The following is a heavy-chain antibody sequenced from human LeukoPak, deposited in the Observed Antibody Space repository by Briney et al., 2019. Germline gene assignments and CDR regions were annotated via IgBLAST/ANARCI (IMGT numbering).Heavy chain of an antibody. Sequence: QPGGSLRLSCAASGFTFSRSGLHWVRQAPGKGLEWVAIIRDDGSTRYYADSVKGRFTVSRDNSKNTLYLHMDSLRTEDTAVYYCAKVPHSWGLFDSWGQGTLVTVSS. CDR1: GFTFSRSG. D-gene: IGHD3-16*01. V-gene: IGHV3-30*02. CDR3: AKVPHSWGLFDS. J-gene: IGHJ4*02. CDR2: IRDDGSTR.